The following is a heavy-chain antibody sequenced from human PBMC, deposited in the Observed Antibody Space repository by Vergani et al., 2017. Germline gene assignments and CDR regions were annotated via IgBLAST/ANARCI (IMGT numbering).Heavy chain of an antibody. CDR3: ASGRPLRAARLSV. V-gene: IGHV4-34*01. CDR2: INHSGST. Sequence: QVQLQQWGAGLLKPSETLSLTCAVYGGSFSGYYWSWIRQPPGKGLEGIGEINHSGSTNYNPSLKSRVTISVDTSKNQFSLKLSSVTAADTAVYYCASGRPLRAARLSVWGQGTLVTVSS. CDR1: GGSFSGYY. D-gene: IGHD6-6*01. J-gene: IGHJ4*02.